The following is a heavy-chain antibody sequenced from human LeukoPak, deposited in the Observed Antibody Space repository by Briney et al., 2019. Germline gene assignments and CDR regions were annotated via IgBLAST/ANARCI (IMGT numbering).Heavy chain of an antibody. V-gene: IGHV3-21*01. J-gene: IGHJ4*02. CDR3: ASIEYYYDSSGYYYPDDY. CDR2: ISSSSSYI. Sequence: GGSLRLSCADSVFTFSSYSMNWVRQAPGKGLEWVSSISSSSSYIYYADSVKGRFTIPRDNAKNSLYLQMNSLRAEDTAVYYCASIEYYYDSSGYYYPDDYWGQGTLVTVSS. CDR1: VFTFSSYS. D-gene: IGHD3-22*01.